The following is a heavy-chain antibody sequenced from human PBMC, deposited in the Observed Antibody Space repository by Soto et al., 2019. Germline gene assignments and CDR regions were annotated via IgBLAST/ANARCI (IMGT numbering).Heavy chain of an antibody. CDR1: GYSFTAYY. CDR3: ARAYYYDSSGWNFNF. D-gene: IGHD3-22*01. J-gene: IGHJ4*02. V-gene: IGHV1-2*02. Sequence: ASVKVYCKASGYSFTAYYIHWVRQAPGQGLEWMGWINPNSGGTTYAQKFQGRVTMTRDTSISTAYMELSSLRSDDTAVYYCARAYYYDSSGWNFNFWGQGTLVTVSS. CDR2: INPNSGGT.